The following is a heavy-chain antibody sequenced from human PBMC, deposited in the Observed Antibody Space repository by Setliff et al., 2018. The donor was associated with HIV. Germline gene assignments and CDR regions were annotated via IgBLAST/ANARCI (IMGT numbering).Heavy chain of an antibody. J-gene: IGHJ4*02. CDR3: ARRPIKGYGPFDS. D-gene: IGHD2-15*01. CDR1: GGSFSDYY. V-gene: IGHV4-34*01. Sequence: ASETLSLTCAVYGGSFSDYYWSWIRQPPGKGVEWIGEINRGGSTNYNPSLKSRVTISLDTSKRQFSLKLSSVTAADTAVHYCARRPIKGYGPFDSWGPGTLVTVSS. CDR2: INRGGST.